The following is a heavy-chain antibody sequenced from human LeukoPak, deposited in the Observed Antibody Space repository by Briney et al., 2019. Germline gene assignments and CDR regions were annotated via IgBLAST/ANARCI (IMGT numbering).Heavy chain of an antibody. CDR1: GFTFSNYG. J-gene: IGHJ6*03. V-gene: IGHV3-33*06. CDR2: IWFDGSNR. D-gene: IGHD1-14*01. CDR3: AKAFSNRRYYMDV. Sequence: PGRSLRLSCAASGFTFSNYGMHRVRQAPGKGPEWVAVIWFDGSNRYYADSVKGRFTISRDNSQNTLYLQMNSLRAEDTAVYYCAKAFSNRRYYMDVWGKGTTVTVSS.